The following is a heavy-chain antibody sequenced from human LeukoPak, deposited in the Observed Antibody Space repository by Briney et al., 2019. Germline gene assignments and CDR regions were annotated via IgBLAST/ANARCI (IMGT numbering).Heavy chain of an antibody. V-gene: IGHV3-43*02. CDR2: ISGDGGST. Sequence: GGSLRLSCAAPGFIFDDYAIHWVRQAPGKGLEWVSLISGDGGSTFYADSVKGRFTISRDNSKNSPYLQMSSLRSEDIALYYCARESERSGWYDYWGQGTLVTVSS. CDR3: ARESERSGWYDY. D-gene: IGHD6-19*01. CDR1: GFIFDDYA. J-gene: IGHJ4*02.